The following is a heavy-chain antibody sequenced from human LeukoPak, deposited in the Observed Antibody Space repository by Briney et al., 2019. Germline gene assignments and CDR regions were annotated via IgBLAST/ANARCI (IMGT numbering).Heavy chain of an antibody. D-gene: IGHD2-21*02. CDR1: GFTFNNFE. V-gene: IGHV3-48*03. Sequence: PGGSLRLSCAASGFTFNNFEMNWVRQAPGKGLEWIAYVSGSGSEIHYGDSVKGRFTISRDNAKSSVYLQMNTLRAADTAVYYCARTVIVRNNYYYYYGMDVWGRGTTVTVSS. CDR2: VSGSGSEI. CDR3: ARTVIVRNNYYYYYGMDV. J-gene: IGHJ6*02.